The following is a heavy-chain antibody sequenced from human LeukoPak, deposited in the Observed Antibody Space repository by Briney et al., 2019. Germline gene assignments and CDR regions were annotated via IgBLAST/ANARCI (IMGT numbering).Heavy chain of an antibody. Sequence: GASVEVSCKASEYTFTGYYIHWVRQAPGQGLEWMGWINPNNGDTNYAQKFQGRVTMTGDTSISTAYMELRRLRSDDTAIYYCARVRIAVTSSLGYWGQGTLVTVSS. CDR2: INPNNGDT. CDR3: ARVRIAVTSSLGY. D-gene: IGHD6-19*01. J-gene: IGHJ4*02. CDR1: EYTFTGYY. V-gene: IGHV1-2*02.